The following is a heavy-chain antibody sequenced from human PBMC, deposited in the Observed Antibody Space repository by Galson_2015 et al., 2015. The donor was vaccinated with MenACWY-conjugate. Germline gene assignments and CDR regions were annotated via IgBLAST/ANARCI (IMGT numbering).Heavy chain of an antibody. CDR1: GFTFSNYN. CDR2: ISGSSSTK. CDR3: ARDYSDSSGFFYYFDY. Sequence: SLRLSCAASGFTFSNYNMNWVRQAPGKGLEWVSYISGSSSTKYYADSVKGRFTIFRDNAKNSLYLQVNSLRDEDTAVYYCARDYSDSSGFFYYFDYWGEGTLVTVSS. V-gene: IGHV3-48*02. J-gene: IGHJ4*02. D-gene: IGHD3-22*01.